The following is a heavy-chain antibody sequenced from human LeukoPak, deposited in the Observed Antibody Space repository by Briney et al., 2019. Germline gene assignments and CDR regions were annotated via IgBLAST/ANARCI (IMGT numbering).Heavy chain of an antibody. CDR2: IYYSGST. Sequence: PGGSLRLSCAASGFSFSSYSMHWVRQPPGKGLEWIGSIYYSGSTYYNPSLKSRVTISVDTSKNQFSLKLSSVTAADTAVYYCARRSIYWYFDFWGRGTLVTVSS. CDR3: ARRSIYWYFDF. V-gene: IGHV4-39*01. D-gene: IGHD3-10*01. J-gene: IGHJ2*01. CDR1: GFSFSSYSMH.